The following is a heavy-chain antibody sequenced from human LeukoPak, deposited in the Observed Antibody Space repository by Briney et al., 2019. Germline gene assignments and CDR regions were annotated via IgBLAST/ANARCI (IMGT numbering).Heavy chain of an antibody. CDR3: ARVWGYYDSSDYPRGQTWFDP. V-gene: IGHV1-46*01. Sequence: ASVKVSCKASGYTFTSYGISWVRQAPGQGLEWMGIINPSGGSTSYAQKFQGRVTMTRDTSTSTVYMELRSLRSDDTAMYYCARVWGYYDSSDYPRGQTWFDPWGQGTLVTVSS. CDR1: GYTFTSYG. D-gene: IGHD3-22*01. CDR2: INPSGGST. J-gene: IGHJ5*02.